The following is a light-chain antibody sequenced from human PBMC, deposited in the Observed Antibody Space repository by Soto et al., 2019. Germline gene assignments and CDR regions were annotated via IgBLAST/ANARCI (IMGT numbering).Light chain of an antibody. CDR3: QSYDSSLRTDV. CDR1: SSNIGAGYD. J-gene: IGLJ1*01. Sequence: QSVLTQPPSVSGAPGQRVTVSCTGSSSNIGAGYDVHWYQQLPGTAPKFLIHANNSRPSGVPDRFSGSKSGTSASLAITGLQAEDEADYYCQSYDSSLRTDVFGTGTKLTVL. V-gene: IGLV1-40*01. CDR2: ANN.